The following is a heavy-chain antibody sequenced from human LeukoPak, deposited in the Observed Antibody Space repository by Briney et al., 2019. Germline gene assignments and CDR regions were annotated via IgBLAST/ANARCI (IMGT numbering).Heavy chain of an antibody. CDR1: GYTFTSYG. V-gene: IGHV1-18*01. D-gene: IGHD1-26*01. CDR3: ARDFSVELLWMDGMDV. CDR2: ISAYNGNT. Sequence: ASVKVSCEASGYTFTSYGISWVRQAPGQGLEWMGWISAYNGNTNYAQKLQGRVTMTTDTSTSTAYMELRSLRSDDTAVYYCARDFSVELLWMDGMDVWGQGTTVTVSS. J-gene: IGHJ6*02.